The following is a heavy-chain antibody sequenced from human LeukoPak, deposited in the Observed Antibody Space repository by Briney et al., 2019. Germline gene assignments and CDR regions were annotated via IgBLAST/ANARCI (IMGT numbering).Heavy chain of an antibody. J-gene: IGHJ6*02. Sequence: SVKVSYKASGGTFSSYAISWVRQAPGQGLEWMGGIIPIFDTANYAQKFQGRVTMTADESTSTAYMELSSLRSEDTAVYYCARGVGSGSYYNPSYYYYGMDVWGQGTTVTVSS. V-gene: IGHV1-69*13. CDR1: GGTFSSYA. CDR2: IIPIFDTA. CDR3: ARGVGSGSYYNPSYYYYGMDV. D-gene: IGHD3-10*01.